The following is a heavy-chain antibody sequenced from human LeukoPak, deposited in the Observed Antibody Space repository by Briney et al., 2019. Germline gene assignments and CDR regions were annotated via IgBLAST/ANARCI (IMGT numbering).Heavy chain of an antibody. D-gene: IGHD2-2*02. CDR3: XXVXXXXXPAAIVGXXXXYYXXXX. J-gene: IGHJ6*03. V-gene: IGHV3-7*01. CDR1: GFTFSSYW. Sequence: GGSLRLCCAASGFTFSSYWMSWVRQAPGKGLEWVANIKQDGSEKYYEDSVKGRFTISRDNAKNSLYLQMNSLRAEDTAVYYXXXVXXXXXPAAIVGXXXXYYXXXXXGXXXXVTVSS. CDR2: IKQDGSEK.